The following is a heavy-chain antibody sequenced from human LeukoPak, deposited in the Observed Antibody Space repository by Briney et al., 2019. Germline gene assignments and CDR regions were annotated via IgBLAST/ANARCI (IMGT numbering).Heavy chain of an antibody. CDR1: GGTFSSYA. CDR2: IIPIFGTA. J-gene: IGHJ4*02. V-gene: IGHV1-69*01. D-gene: IGHD2-21*02. Sequence: SVKVSCTASGGTFSSYAISWVRQAPGQGLEWMGGIIPIFGTANYAQKFQGRVTITADESTSTAYMELSSLRSEDTAVYYCARGRGRLVVVTAHDYWGQGTLVTVSS. CDR3: ARGRGRLVVVTAHDY.